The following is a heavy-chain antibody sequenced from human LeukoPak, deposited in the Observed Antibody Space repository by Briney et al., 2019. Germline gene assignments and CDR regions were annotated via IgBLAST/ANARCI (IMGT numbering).Heavy chain of an antibody. Sequence: APVKVSCKASGYTFTGYYMHWVRQAPGQGLEWMGWINPNSGGTNYAQKFQGRVTMTRDTSISTAYMELSRLRSDDTAVYYCARETLGYCSGGSCSPYWGQGTLVTVSS. CDR1: GYTFTGYY. CDR2: INPNSGGT. D-gene: IGHD2-15*01. V-gene: IGHV1-2*02. CDR3: ARETLGYCSGGSCSPY. J-gene: IGHJ4*02.